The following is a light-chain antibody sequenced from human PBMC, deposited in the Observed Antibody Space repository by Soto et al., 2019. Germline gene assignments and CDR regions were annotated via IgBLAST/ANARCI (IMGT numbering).Light chain of an antibody. CDR1: QNGNNN. CDR2: DAS. V-gene: IGKV1-33*01. CDR3: QQYENLPT. J-gene: IGKJ5*01. Sequence: DIPMTQSPSSLYASVGDMVTITCQASQNGNNNLNWYQQKRGRAPKLLIYDASNLEAGVPSRFRGSGSGTDFTFTISRLQPEDIATDYCQQYENLPTFGQGTRLEIK.